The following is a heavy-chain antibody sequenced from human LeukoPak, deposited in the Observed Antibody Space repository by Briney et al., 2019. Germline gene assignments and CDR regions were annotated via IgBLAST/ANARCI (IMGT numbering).Heavy chain of an antibody. D-gene: IGHD3-10*01. CDR1: GGSFSGYY. CDR3: ARRVGRWFGERAYYYNYMDV. J-gene: IGHJ6*03. V-gene: IGHV4-34*01. CDR2: INHRRST. Sequence: PSETLSLTCAVYGGSFSGYYWTWIRQPPGKGLEWIGEINHRRSTKYSPSLKSRVTISVDTSKNQFSLRLSSVTAADTAVYYCARRVGRWFGERAYYYNYMDVWGKGTTVTISS.